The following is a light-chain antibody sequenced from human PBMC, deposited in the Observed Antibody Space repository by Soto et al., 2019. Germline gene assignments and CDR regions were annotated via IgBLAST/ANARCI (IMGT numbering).Light chain of an antibody. CDR3: KQYKNWPQLT. CDR1: QSVSSN. CDR2: GAS. J-gene: IGKJ4*01. V-gene: IGKV3-15*01. Sequence: EIVMTQSPATLSVSPGETATLSCRASQSVSSNLAWYQQKPGQAPSLLIYGASTRATDIPPRFSGSGSGTEFTLTITSLQSEDFAVYYCKQYKNWPQLTFGGGTKGDIK.